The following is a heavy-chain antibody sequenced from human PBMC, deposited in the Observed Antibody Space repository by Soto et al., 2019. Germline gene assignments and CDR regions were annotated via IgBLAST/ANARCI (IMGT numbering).Heavy chain of an antibody. D-gene: IGHD2-2*01. CDR3: ARFVRSCSATTXSTRADV. CDR2: IYSGGST. V-gene: IGHV4-61*01. J-gene: IGHJ6*02. CDR1: GGFVNSDTHS. Sequence: LSLTCTVSGGFVNSDTHSWSWIRQTPGKRLEWIGFIYSGGSTKNPSLRSRVTMSVDTSKNQFSLKLRFVIVADTAVYHCARFVRSCSATTXSTRADVWGQGITVTVSS.